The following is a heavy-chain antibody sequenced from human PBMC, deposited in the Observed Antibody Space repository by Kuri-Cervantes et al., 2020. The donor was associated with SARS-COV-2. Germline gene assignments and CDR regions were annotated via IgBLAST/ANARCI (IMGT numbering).Heavy chain of an antibody. Sequence: GESLKISCAASGFTFSSYVMHWVRQAPGKGLEWVAVISYDGSNKYYADSVKGRFTISRDNSKNTLYLQMNSLRAEDTAVYYCARDLGEGPTGYWGQGTLVTVSS. CDR1: GFTFSSYV. CDR2: ISYDGSNK. V-gene: IGHV3-30*14. J-gene: IGHJ4*02. CDR3: ARDLGEGPTGY. D-gene: IGHD3-16*01.